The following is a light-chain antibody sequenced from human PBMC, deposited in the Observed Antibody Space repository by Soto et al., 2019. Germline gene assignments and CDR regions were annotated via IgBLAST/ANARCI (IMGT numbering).Light chain of an antibody. CDR3: QQDNRFPHT. J-gene: IGKJ4*01. Sequence: DIQMTQSPSSVSASVGDRVTITCRASEGISSWLAWYQQKPGKAPKLLIYAASSLQSGGTSRFSGSGSGTDFTLPIRSPQLEDVATYYCQQDNRFPHTFGGGTKGDTK. CDR2: AAS. CDR1: EGISSW. V-gene: IGKV1-12*01.